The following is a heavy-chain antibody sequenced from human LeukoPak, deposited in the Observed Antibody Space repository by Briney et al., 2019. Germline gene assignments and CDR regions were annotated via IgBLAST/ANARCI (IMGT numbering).Heavy chain of an antibody. CDR2: KSYSGTS. D-gene: IGHD5-12*01. Sequence: SETLSLTCTVSRGSIRTHYWGWIRQPPGKGLEWIGYKSYSGTSYNNPSLETRFTIFIDMSKNQFSLRLRSVTAADTAIYYCARAEVDIVATHFDYWGQGSLVTVSS. CDR1: RGSIRTHY. J-gene: IGHJ4*02. V-gene: IGHV4-59*11. CDR3: ARAEVDIVATHFDY.